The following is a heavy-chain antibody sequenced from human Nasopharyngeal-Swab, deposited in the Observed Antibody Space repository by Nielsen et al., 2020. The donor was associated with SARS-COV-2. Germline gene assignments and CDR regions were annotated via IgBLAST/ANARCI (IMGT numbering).Heavy chain of an antibody. CDR3: VRSSSWYYFDY. D-gene: IGHD6-13*01. CDR1: GDSIAYSTFY. Sequence: LRLSCTVSGDSIAYSTFYWGWIRPPPGKGLEWIGNIYYNGNTYQNPSLKSRLTISVDKSKNQFSLQLSSVTAADTAVYYCVRSSSWYYFDYWAQGTQVTVSS. J-gene: IGHJ4*02. CDR2: IYYNGNT. V-gene: IGHV4-39*01.